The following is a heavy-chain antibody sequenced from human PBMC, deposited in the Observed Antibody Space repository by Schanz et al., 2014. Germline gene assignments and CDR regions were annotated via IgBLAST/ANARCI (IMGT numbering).Heavy chain of an antibody. Sequence: VQLVESGGGVVQPGRSLRLSCAASGFTVSSNYMSWVRQAPGKGLEWVANINQDGSEKYYVDSVKGRFTISRDNAKNSLYLQMNGLRAEDTAVFYCARDGAELYYFDDWGQGTLVTVSS. CDR1: GFTVSSNY. CDR3: ARDGAELYYFDD. V-gene: IGHV3-7*01. J-gene: IGHJ4*02. CDR2: INQDGSEK. D-gene: IGHD1-1*01.